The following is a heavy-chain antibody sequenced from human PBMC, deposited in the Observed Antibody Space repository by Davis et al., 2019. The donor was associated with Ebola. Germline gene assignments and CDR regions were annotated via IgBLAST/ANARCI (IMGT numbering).Heavy chain of an antibody. CDR1: GFTVSSNY. Sequence: GESLKISCAAPGFTVSSNYMSWVRQAPGKGLEWVSVIYSGGSTYYADSVKGRFTISRDNSKNTLYLQMNSLRAEDTAVYYCARDRGDWGSGDYWGQGTLVTVSS. D-gene: IGHD7-27*01. J-gene: IGHJ4*02. V-gene: IGHV3-53*01. CDR2: IYSGGST. CDR3: ARDRGDWGSGDY.